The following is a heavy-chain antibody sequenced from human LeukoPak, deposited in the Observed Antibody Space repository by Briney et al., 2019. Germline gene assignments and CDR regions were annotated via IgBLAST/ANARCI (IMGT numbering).Heavy chain of an antibody. CDR1: GYGFTSYW. V-gene: IGHV5-51*01. CDR3: ARGSQNVVITAYDY. J-gene: IGHJ4*02. D-gene: IGHD3-22*01. Sequence: GESLKISCKGSGYGFTSYWIGWVRQMPGKGLEWMGIIYPGDSDTRYSPSFQGQVTISADKSINTAYLQWSSLKASDSAMYYCARGSQNVVITAYDYWGQGTLVPVSS. CDR2: IYPGDSDT.